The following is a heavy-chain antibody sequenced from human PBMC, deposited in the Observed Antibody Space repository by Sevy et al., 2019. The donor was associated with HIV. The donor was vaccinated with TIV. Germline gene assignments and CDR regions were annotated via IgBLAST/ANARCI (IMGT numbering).Heavy chain of an antibody. CDR2: ISYDGSNK. Sequence: GGSLRLSCAASGFTFSSYGMHWVRQAPGKGLEWVAVISYDGSNKYYADSVKGRFTISRDNSKNTLYLQMNSLRAEDTAVYYCAKDCTGLMPHAFDIWGQGTMVTVSS. D-gene: IGHD2-8*01. J-gene: IGHJ3*02. V-gene: IGHV3-30*18. CDR1: GFTFSSYG. CDR3: AKDCTGLMPHAFDI.